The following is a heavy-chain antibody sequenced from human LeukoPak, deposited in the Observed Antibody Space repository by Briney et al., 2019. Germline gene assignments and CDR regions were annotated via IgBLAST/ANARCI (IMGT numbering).Heavy chain of an antibody. V-gene: IGHV4-34*01. CDR3: ARGYYDFWSGYYPPVRYYYYMDV. Sequence: PSETLSLTCAVYGGSFSGYYWSWIRQPPGKGLEWIGEINHSGSTNYNPSLKSRVTISVDTSKNQFSLKLSSVTAADTAVYYCARGYYDFWSGYYPPVRYYYYMDVWGKGTTVTVSS. CDR2: INHSGST. J-gene: IGHJ6*03. CDR1: GGSFSGYY. D-gene: IGHD3-3*01.